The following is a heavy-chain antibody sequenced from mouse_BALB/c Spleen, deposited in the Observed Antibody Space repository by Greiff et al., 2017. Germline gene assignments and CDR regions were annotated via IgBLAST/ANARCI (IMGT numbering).Heavy chain of an antibody. Sequence: DVKLVESGGGLVQPGGSLKLSCAASGFTFSSYGMSWVRQTPDKRLELVATINSNGGSTYYPDSVKGRFTISRDNAKNTLYLQMSSLKSEDTAMYYCARGGYPYYYAMDYWGQGTSVTVSS. V-gene: IGHV5-6-3*01. J-gene: IGHJ4*01. CDR2: INSNGGST. D-gene: IGHD2-2*01. CDR1: GFTFSSYG. CDR3: ARGGYPYYYAMDY.